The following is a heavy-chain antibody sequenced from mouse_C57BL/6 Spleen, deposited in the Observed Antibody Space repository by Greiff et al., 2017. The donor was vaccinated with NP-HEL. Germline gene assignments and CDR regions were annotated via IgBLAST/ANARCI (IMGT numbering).Heavy chain of an antibody. CDR3: ARGLPRENYFDY. CDR2: IYSGNGYT. V-gene: IGHV1-58*01. D-gene: IGHD2-2*01. Sequence: VQLQQSGAELVRPGSSVKMSCKTSGYTFTSYGINWVKQRPGQGLEWIGYIYSGNGYTAYNETFKGKATLTIDTASSTAYIQLSSMTSEDSAIYLCARGLPRENYFDYWGQGTTLTVSS. CDR1: GYTFTSYG. J-gene: IGHJ2*01.